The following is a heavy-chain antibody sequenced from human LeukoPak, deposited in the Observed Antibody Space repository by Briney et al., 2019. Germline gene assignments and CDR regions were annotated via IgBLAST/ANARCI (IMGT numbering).Heavy chain of an antibody. CDR3: ACHCSGSRCSDHDY. D-gene: IGHD2-15*01. J-gene: IGHJ4*02. Sequence: PGGSLRLSCTASGFAFTSYFMTWARQAPGTGLEWVSGINGRGDETHYADSVKGRFTISRDNSKSTGYLQLSGLRAEDTAVYYCACHCSGSRCSDHDYWGQETVVTVSS. CDR1: GFAFTSYF. V-gene: IGHV3-23*01. CDR2: INGRGDET.